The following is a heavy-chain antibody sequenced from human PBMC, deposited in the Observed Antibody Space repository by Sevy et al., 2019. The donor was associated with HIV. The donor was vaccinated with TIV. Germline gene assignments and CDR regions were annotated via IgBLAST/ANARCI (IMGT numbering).Heavy chain of an antibody. CDR2: MYPGDSDT. V-gene: IGHV5-51*01. Sequence: GESLKISCKGSGYRFSDYWIGWVRQMPGKGLEWMGIMYPGDSDTTYSPSFQGQVTISVDKSISTAYLQWTSLKASDTAMFYCARGARGTLPSYYYYPMDVWGQGTTVTVSS. CDR3: ARGARGTLPSYYYYPMDV. D-gene: IGHD1-1*01. CDR1: GYRFSDYW. J-gene: IGHJ6*02.